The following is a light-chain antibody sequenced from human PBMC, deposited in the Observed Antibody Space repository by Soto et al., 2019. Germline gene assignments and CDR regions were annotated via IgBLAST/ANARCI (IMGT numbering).Light chain of an antibody. V-gene: IGKV3-15*01. CDR1: QSVSSN. CDR3: QQYIRWPLT. CDR2: GAS. J-gene: IGKJ4*01. Sequence: EIVMTQSPATLSVSPGERATLSCRASQSVSSNFAWYHQKPGQAPSLLIYGASTMATATPARFSCSGSATEFTLPISSRQSEDVGVYYCQQYIRWPLTFGGGTKVDIK.